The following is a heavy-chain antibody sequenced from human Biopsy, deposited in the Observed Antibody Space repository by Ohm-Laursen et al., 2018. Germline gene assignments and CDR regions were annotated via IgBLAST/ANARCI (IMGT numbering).Heavy chain of an antibody. CDR1: RDSISNYY. Sequence: GTLSLTCAVSRDSISNYYWTWIRQSPGKGLEWIGYVYYSGTTKYNPSLQSRATISLDSSNSQFSLSLTSMTPSDTAVYYCARMPHFDYWGQGILVTVSS. J-gene: IGHJ4*02. CDR3: ARMPHFDY. V-gene: IGHV4-59*01. CDR2: VYYSGTT. D-gene: IGHD2-2*01.